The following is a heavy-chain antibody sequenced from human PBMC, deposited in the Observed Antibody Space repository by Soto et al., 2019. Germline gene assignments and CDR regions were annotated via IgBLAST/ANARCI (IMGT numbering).Heavy chain of an antibody. J-gene: IGHJ4*02. CDR3: ATAIYALAYYFDY. V-gene: IGHV1-18*01. Sequence: ASVKVSCNASGYTFTSYGISLVRQAPGKGLEWMGWISAYNGNTNYAQKLQGRVTMTEDTSTDTAYMELSSLRSEDTAVYYCATAIYALAYYFDYWGQGTLVTVSS. D-gene: IGHD3-16*01. CDR2: ISAYNGNT. CDR1: GYTFTSYG.